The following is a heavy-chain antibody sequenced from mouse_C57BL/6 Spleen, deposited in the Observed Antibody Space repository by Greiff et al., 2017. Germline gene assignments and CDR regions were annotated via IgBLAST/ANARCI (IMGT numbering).Heavy chain of an antibody. J-gene: IGHJ1*03. CDR2: IDPEDGGT. V-gene: IGHV14-2*01. CDR3: AGGRRGYFDV. Sequence: VQLQQSGAELVKPGASVTLSCTASGFNIKDYYMHWVKQRTEQGLEWIGRIDPEDGGTKYAPKFQGKATITADTSSNTAYLRLSSLTSEDTAVYYCAGGRRGYFDVWGTGTTVTVSS. CDR1: GFNIKDYY.